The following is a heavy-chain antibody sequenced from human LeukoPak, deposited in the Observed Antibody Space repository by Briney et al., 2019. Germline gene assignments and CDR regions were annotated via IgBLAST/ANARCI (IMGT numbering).Heavy chain of an antibody. D-gene: IGHD2/OR15-2a*01. Sequence: GGSLRLSCAASGFTVSSNYMSWVRQAPGKGLEWVSVIYSGGSTYYADSVKGRFTISRDTSKNTLYLQMNSLRPEDTALYFCAIGADYCFPNWGQGTLVTVSS. V-gene: IGHV3-53*05. CDR2: IYSGGST. J-gene: IGHJ4*02. CDR3: AIGADYCFPN. CDR1: GFTVSSNY.